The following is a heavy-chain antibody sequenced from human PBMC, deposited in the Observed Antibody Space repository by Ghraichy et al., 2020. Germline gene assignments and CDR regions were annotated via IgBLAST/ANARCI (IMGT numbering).Heavy chain of an antibody. CDR2: IYYSGST. Sequence: ETLSLTCTVSGGSVSSGSYYWSWIRQPPGKGLEWIGYIYYSGSTNYNPSLKSRVTISVDTSKNQFSLKLSSVTAADTAVYYCARGAEPTYYYDSSGYYFDYWGQGTLVTVSS. J-gene: IGHJ4*02. D-gene: IGHD3-22*01. CDR1: GGSVSSGSYY. CDR3: ARGAEPTYYYDSSGYYFDY. V-gene: IGHV4-61*01.